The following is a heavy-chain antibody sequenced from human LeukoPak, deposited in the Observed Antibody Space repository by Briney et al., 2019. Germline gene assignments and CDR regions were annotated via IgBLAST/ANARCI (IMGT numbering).Heavy chain of an antibody. CDR1: GGSFSGYY. Sequence: SETLSLTCAVYGGSFSGYYWSRIRQPPGKGLEWIGEINHSGSTNCSPSLKSRVTISVDTSKNQFSLKLTSVTAADTAVYYCARGYGSGSYFHYWGQGTVVTVSS. CDR2: INHSGST. CDR3: ARGYGSGSYFHY. V-gene: IGHV4-34*01. J-gene: IGHJ4*02. D-gene: IGHD3-10*01.